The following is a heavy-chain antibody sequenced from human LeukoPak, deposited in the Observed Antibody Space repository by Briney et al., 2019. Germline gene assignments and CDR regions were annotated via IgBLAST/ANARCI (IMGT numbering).Heavy chain of an antibody. J-gene: IGHJ4*02. CDR3: ARFGYVAAVDV. V-gene: IGHV3-9*01. D-gene: IGHD2-15*01. CDR1: GFNFNDYA. Sequence: PGGSLRLSCTASGFNFNDYAMHWVRQPPGKGLEWVSLISWSGDRIVYADSVKGRFSISRDNAKNLVYLQMNSLRAEDTAVYHCARFGYVAAVDVWGQGTPVTVSS. CDR2: ISWSGDRI.